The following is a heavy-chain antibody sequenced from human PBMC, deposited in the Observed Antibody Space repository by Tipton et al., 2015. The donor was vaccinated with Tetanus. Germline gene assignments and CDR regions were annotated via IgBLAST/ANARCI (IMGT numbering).Heavy chain of an antibody. CDR2: VWYDGSKQ. J-gene: IGHJ5*02. D-gene: IGHD3-3*01. CDR1: GFTFNGYG. CDR3: ARGRSLEWLGPVDP. Sequence: SLRLSCAASGFTFNGYGMHWVRQAPGKGLEWLALVWYDGSKQYYADSVKGRFTISRDNSKNTVDLQMNNLRDEDTAVYYCARGRSLEWLGPVDPWGQGTLVAVSS. V-gene: IGHV3-33*01.